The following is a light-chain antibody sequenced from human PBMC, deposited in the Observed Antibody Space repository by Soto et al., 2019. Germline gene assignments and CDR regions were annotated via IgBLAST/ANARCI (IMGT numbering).Light chain of an antibody. CDR2: DAS. Sequence: DIQMTQSPSTLSASVGDRFTITCRSSQSISNRLAWYQQKPGKAPKVLIYDASNLESGVPSRFSGSGSGTEFILTISSLQPDDFTTYYCQHYGGMWAFGQGTKVDIK. CDR3: QHYGGMWA. J-gene: IGKJ1*01. V-gene: IGKV1-5*01. CDR1: QSISNR.